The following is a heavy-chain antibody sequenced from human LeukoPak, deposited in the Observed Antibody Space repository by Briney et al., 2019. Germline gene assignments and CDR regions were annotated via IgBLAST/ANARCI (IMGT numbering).Heavy chain of an antibody. CDR3: ARYSSSSSWFDP. J-gene: IGHJ5*02. Sequence: SETLSLTCTVSGGSISSGDYYWSWIRQPLGKGLEWIGYIYYSGSTYYNPSLKSRVTISVDTSKNQFSLKLSSVTAADTAVYYCARYSSSSSWFDPWGQGTLVTVSS. CDR1: GGSISSGDYY. CDR2: IYYSGST. D-gene: IGHD6-13*01. V-gene: IGHV4-30-4*08.